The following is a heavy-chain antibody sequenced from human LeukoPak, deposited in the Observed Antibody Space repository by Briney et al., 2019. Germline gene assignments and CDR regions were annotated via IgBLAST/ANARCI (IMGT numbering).Heavy chain of an antibody. CDR3: ARVRRYYDSSGYYLDY. CDR1: GGSISSYY. CDR2: IYYSGST. V-gene: IGHV4-59*01. J-gene: IGHJ4*02. D-gene: IGHD3-22*01. Sequence: SETLSLTCTVSGGSISSYYWSWIRQPPGKGLEWIGYIYYSGSTNYNPSLKSRVTISVDTSKNQFSLKLSSVTAADTAVYYCARVRRYYDSSGYYLDYWGQGTLVTVSS.